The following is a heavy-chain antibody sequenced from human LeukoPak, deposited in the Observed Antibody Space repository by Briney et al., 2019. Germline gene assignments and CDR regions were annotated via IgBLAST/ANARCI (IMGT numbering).Heavy chain of an antibody. J-gene: IGHJ4*02. Sequence: ASVKVSCKASGYTFTGYYMHWVRQAPGQGLEWMGRINPNSGGTNHAQKFQGRVTMTRDTSISTAYMELSRLRSDDTAVYYCARQRDYYGSGSLHFDYWGQGTLVTVSS. CDR1: GYTFTGYY. CDR3: ARQRDYYGSGSLHFDY. D-gene: IGHD3-10*01. V-gene: IGHV1-2*06. CDR2: INPNSGGT.